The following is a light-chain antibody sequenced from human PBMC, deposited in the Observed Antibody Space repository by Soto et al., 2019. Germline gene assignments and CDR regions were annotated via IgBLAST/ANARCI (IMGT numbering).Light chain of an antibody. V-gene: IGLV2-14*01. CDR3: SSYTNTSKAV. J-gene: IGLJ1*01. CDR1: SSDVGAFYY. CDR2: EVS. Sequence: LSHPASVSRSPGHSITISCTGTSSDVGAFYYVSWYQQHPGKAPKLMISEVSSRPSGVSYRFSGSKSGNTASLTISGLQAEEEADYYCSSYTNTSKAVFGTGTKVTVL.